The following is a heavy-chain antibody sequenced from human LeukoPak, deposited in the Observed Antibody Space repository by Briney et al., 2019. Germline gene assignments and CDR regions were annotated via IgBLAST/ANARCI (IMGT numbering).Heavy chain of an antibody. V-gene: IGHV3-23*01. CDR3: ARGSTGPTYYYMDV. D-gene: IGHD2-8*02. CDR2: ISGSGAAA. CDR1: GFTFSSYA. Sequence: GGSLRLSCAASGFTFSSYAMTWVRQAPGKGLEWVSGISGSGAAAYYAVSVKGRFTISRDSPKNTLYLQMTSLRAEDTAIYYCARGSTGPTYYYMDVWGKGTTVTVSS. J-gene: IGHJ6*03.